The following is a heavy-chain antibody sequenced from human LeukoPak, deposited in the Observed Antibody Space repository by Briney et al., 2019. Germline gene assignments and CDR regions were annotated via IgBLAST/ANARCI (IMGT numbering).Heavy chain of an antibody. Sequence: ASVKVSCKASGYTFTGSYMHWVRQAPGQGLEWMGWINPNSGGTNYAQKFQGRVTMTRDTSISTAYMELSRLRSDDTAVYYCVRGYCSGGSCYYYFDYWGQGTLVTVSS. V-gene: IGHV1-2*02. CDR1: GYTFTGSY. CDR2: INPNSGGT. D-gene: IGHD2-15*01. CDR3: VRGYCSGGSCYYYFDY. J-gene: IGHJ4*02.